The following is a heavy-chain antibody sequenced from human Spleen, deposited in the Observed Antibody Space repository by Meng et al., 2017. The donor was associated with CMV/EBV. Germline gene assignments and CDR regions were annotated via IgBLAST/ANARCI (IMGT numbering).Heavy chain of an antibody. CDR3: ARDLEVSYFGKPFDP. Sequence: SGYTFTIYGISSVPPAPGPGLEWMGWISAYNGTTNYAQKLQGRVTMTPDTSTSTAYMELRSLRSDDTAVYYCARDLEVSYFGKPFDPWGQGTLVTVSS. CDR1: GYTFTIYG. J-gene: IGHJ5*02. CDR2: ISAYNGTT. V-gene: IGHV1-18*01. D-gene: IGHD3-10*01.